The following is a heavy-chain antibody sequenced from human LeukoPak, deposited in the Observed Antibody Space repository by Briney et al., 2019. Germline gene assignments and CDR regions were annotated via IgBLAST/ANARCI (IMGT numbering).Heavy chain of an antibody. CDR1: GFTFSSYS. Sequence: GGSLRLSCAASGFTFSSYSMNWVRQAPGKGLEWVSSISSSSSYIYYADSVKGRFTISRDNAKNSLYLQMNSLRAEDTAVYYCARDLGRAQRYFDYWGQGTLVTVSS. CDR3: ARDLGRAQRYFDY. D-gene: IGHD2-15*01. J-gene: IGHJ4*02. CDR2: ISSSSSYI. V-gene: IGHV3-21*01.